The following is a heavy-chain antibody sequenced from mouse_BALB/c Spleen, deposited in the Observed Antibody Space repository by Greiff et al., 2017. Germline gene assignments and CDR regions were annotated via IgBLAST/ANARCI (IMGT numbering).Heavy chain of an antibody. D-gene: IGHD1-1*02. CDR3: ARSLFLWWYFDV. CDR1: GYSFTGYY. CDR2: ISCYNGAT. Sequence: LVKTGASVKISCKASGYSFTGYYMHWVKQSHGKSLEWIGYISCYNGATSYNQKFKGKATFTVDTSSSTAYMQFNSLTSEDSAVYYCARSLFLWWYFDVWGAGTTVTVSS. V-gene: IGHV1S34*01. J-gene: IGHJ1*01.